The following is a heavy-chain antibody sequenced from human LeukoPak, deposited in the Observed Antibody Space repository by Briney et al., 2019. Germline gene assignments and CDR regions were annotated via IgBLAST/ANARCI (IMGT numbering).Heavy chain of an antibody. CDR2: IYTSGRT. J-gene: IGHJ5*02. CDR3: ARGLTYYYGSGSNNWFDP. D-gene: IGHD3-10*01. V-gene: IGHV4-4*07. Sequence: PSETLSLTCTVSRGSISSYYWSWIRQPAGKGLELIGRIYTSGRTNYNPSLKSRVTISLDTSKNQFSLKLSSVTAADTAVYYCARGLTYYYGSGSNNWFDPWGQGTLVTVSS. CDR1: RGSISSYY.